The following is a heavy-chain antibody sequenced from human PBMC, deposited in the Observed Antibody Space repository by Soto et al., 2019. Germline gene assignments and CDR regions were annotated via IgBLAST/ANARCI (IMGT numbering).Heavy chain of an antibody. CDR2: MNPNSGNT. CDR3: ARDNYYSRLTNFDY. CDR1: GYTFTSYD. V-gene: IGHV1-8*02. Sequence: QVQLVQSGAEVKKPGASVKVSCKASGYTFTSYDINWVRQATGQGPEWMGWMNPNSGNTGYAQKFQGRVTMTRNTSISTAYLELSSLRSEDTAVYYCARDNYYSRLTNFDYWGQGTLVTVSS. J-gene: IGHJ4*02. D-gene: IGHD3-22*01.